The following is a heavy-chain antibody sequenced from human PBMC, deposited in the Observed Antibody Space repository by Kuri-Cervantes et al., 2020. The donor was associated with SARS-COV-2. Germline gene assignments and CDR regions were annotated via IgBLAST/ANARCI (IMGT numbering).Heavy chain of an antibody. CDR1: GFTFKNYA. Sequence: GESLKISCAASGFTFKNYAMSWVRQAPGKGLEWVSIVGNGGSFTYYADSVKGRLTISRDNSKNTLYLQMNSLIGEDTALYYCVSGRGWQPDYWGQGTLVTVSS. CDR2: VGNGGSFT. J-gene: IGHJ4*02. V-gene: IGHV3-23*01. CDR3: VSGRGWQPDY. D-gene: IGHD6-13*01.